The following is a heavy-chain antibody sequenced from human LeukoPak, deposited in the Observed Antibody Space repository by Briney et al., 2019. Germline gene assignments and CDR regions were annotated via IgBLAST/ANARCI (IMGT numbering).Heavy chain of an antibody. Sequence: GASVKVSCKASGYTFTSYSINWVRQAPGQGLGWMGWISTYNANTNYAQKLQGRVTMTTDRSTSTAYMELRSLRSDDTAVYYCARGSGDYYFDYWGQGTLVTVPS. CDR2: ISTYNANT. CDR1: GYTFTSYS. V-gene: IGHV1-18*01. D-gene: IGHD1-26*01. J-gene: IGHJ4*02. CDR3: ARGSGDYYFDY.